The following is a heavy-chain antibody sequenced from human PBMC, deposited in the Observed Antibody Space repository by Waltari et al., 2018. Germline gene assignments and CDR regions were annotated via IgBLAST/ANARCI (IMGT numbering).Heavy chain of an antibody. J-gene: IGHJ4*02. Sequence: QLQLQESGPGLVKPSETLSLTCTVSGCSIRSSSYYWGWIRQPPGKGLEWIGSIYYSGSTYYNPSLKSRVTISVDTSKNQFSLKLSSVTAADTAVYDCARRENCSGGSCYPYYFDYWGQGTLVTVSS. D-gene: IGHD2-15*01. CDR1: GCSIRSSSYY. CDR3: ARRENCSGGSCYPYYFDY. V-gene: IGHV4-39*01. CDR2: IYYSGST.